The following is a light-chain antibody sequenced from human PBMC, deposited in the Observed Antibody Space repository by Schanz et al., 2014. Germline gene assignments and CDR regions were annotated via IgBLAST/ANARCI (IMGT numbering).Light chain of an antibody. Sequence: EVVMTQSPVTLSVSPGERATLSCRASESVSSNLAWYEQKPGQAPRLLIYDASNRATGIPARFSGSGSGTDFTITISSLEPEDFAVYYCQQRSNWWTFGQGTKVEIK. CDR1: ESVSSN. CDR2: DAS. V-gene: IGKV3-11*01. J-gene: IGKJ1*01. CDR3: QQRSNWWT.